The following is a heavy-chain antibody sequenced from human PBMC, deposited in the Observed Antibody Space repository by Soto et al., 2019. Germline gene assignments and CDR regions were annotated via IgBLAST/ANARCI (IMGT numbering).Heavy chain of an antibody. CDR1: GYTFNTYG. CDR2: ISAYDGKR. V-gene: IGHV1-18*01. Sequence: ASVKVSCKTSGYTFNTYGINWVRQAPGQGLELMGWISAYDGKRTYAEKFQGRVTMTTDRSTNTANMELRRPRSDDTAIYYCARDPNEFWTSYWFDPWGQGTPVTVSS. J-gene: IGHJ5*02. D-gene: IGHD3-3*01. CDR3: ARDPNEFWTSYWFDP.